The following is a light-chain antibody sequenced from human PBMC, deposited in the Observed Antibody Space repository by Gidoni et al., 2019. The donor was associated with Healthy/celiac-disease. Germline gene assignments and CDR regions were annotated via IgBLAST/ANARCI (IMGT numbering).Light chain of an antibody. CDR1: QSVSSY. CDR2: DAS. J-gene: IGKJ2*01. V-gene: IGKV3-11*01. Sequence: EIVLTQSQATLSLSPGERATLSCRASQSVSSYLALYQQKPGQAPRLLIYDASNRATGIPARFSGSGSGTDFTLTISSLEPEDFAVYYCQQRSNWPRGTFGQGTKLEIK. CDR3: QQRSNWPRGT.